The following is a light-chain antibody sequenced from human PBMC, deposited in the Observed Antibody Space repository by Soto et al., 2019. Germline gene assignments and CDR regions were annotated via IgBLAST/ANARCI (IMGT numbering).Light chain of an antibody. CDR2: DAS. CDR1: QSVGSS. Sequence: EIVLTQSPATLSLSPGERATLSCRVSQSVGSSLAWYQQKPGQAPRLLIYDASNRATGIPARFSGSGSGTDFTLTINSLEPEDVAVYYCQQRSYLFTVGGGTKVDIK. J-gene: IGKJ4*01. CDR3: QQRSYLFT. V-gene: IGKV3-11*01.